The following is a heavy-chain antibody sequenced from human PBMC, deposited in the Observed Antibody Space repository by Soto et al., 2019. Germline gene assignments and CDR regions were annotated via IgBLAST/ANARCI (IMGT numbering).Heavy chain of an antibody. J-gene: IGHJ4*02. CDR3: ARANSYGPTASDY. D-gene: IGHD5-18*01. CDR2: IYYSGST. V-gene: IGHV4-39*07. Sequence: PSETLSLTCTVSGGSISSSSYYWGWIRQPPGKGLEWIGSIYYSGSTYYNPSLKSRVTISVDTSKNQFSLKLSSVTAADTAVYYCARANSYGPTASDYWGQGTLVTVS. CDR1: GGSISSSSYY.